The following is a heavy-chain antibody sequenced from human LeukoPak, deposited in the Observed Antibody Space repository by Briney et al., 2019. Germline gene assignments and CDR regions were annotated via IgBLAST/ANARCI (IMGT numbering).Heavy chain of an antibody. V-gene: IGHV4-30-4*08. J-gene: IGHJ3*02. CDR2: IYYSGST. CDR1: GGSISSGDYY. D-gene: IGHD3-3*01. CDR3: ARAPPGTSGPDAFDI. Sequence: PSETLSLTCTVSGGSISSGDYYWSWIRQPPGKGLEWIGYIYYSGSTYYNPSLKSRVTISVDTSKNQFSLKLSSVTAADTAVYYCARAPPGTSGPDAFDIWGQGTMVTVSS.